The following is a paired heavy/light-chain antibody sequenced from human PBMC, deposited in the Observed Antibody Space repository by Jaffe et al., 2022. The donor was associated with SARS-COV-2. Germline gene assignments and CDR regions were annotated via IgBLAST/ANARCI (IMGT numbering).Light chain of an antibody. CDR2: KDS. CDR3: QSADSRGSSRV. J-gene: IGLJ3*02. Sequence: SYELIQPPSVSVSPGQTARITCSGDALPKQYAYWYQQKSGQAPVLVMYKDSERPSGIPERFSGSSSGTTVTLTISGVQPEDEADYYCQSADSRGSSRVLGGGTRLTVL. CDR1: ALPKQY. V-gene: IGLV3-25*03.
Heavy chain of an antibody. CDR3: AKDGRGWWEPGRDSDYWVHYHYGMDV. V-gene: IGHV3-23*01. D-gene: IGHD2-15*01. Sequence: EVQLLESGGGLVQPGGSLRLSCAASGFNFSSHAMNWVRQAPGKGLEWVSGISGSGASTFYADSVKGRFTISRDNSKKMLFLQINSLRAEDTALYYCAKDGRGWWEPGRDSDYWVHYHYGMDVWGQGTTVTVSS. J-gene: IGHJ6*02. CDR1: GFNFSSHA. CDR2: ISGSGAST.